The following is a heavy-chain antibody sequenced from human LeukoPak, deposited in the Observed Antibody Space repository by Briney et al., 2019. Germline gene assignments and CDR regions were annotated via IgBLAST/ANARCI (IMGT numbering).Heavy chain of an antibody. Sequence: ASVKVSCKSSGYTFTDYYIHWVRQAPGQGLEWMGWINPNDAGTDYAQKFQGRVTMTRDTSITTVYVELSSLRSDDTAVYYCARGRGVLAAAGQLFDYWGQGTLATVSS. CDR1: GYTFTDYY. CDR2: INPNDAGT. D-gene: IGHD6-13*01. V-gene: IGHV1-2*02. J-gene: IGHJ4*02. CDR3: ARGRGVLAAAGQLFDY.